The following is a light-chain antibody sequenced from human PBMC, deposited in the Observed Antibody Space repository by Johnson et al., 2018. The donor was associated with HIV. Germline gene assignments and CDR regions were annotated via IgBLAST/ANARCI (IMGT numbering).Light chain of an antibody. J-gene: IGLJ1*01. V-gene: IGLV1-51*02. Sequence: QSVLTQPPSVSAAPGQKVTISCSGSSSNIGNNYVSWYQQLPGTAPKLLIYENNKRPSGIPARFSGSKSGTSATLGITGLKTGDEADYYCGTWDSSLSAYVFGTGTKVTVL. CDR3: GTWDSSLSAYV. CDR1: SSNIGNNY. CDR2: ENN.